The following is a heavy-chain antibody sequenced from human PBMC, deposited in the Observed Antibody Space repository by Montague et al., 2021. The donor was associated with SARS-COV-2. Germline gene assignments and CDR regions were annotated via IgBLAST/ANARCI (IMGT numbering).Heavy chain of an antibody. CDR3: ARQGDQLLLEYWFDP. CDR2: IYYSGST. Sequence: SETLSLTCTVSGGSISSSSYYWGWIRQPPGKGLEWIGSIYYSGSTYYXPSVKSRVTISVDTSKNQFSLKLSSVTAADTAVYYCARQGDQLLLEYWFDPWGQGTLVTVSS. CDR1: GGSISSSSYY. J-gene: IGHJ5*02. V-gene: IGHV4-39*01. D-gene: IGHD2-2*01.